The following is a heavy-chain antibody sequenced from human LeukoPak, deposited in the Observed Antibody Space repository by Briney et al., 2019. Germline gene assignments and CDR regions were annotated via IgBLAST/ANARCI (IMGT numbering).Heavy chain of an antibody. D-gene: IGHD5-12*01. V-gene: IGHV4-59*01. CDR1: GGSISSYY. Sequence: SETLSLTCTVSGGSISSYYWSWIRQPPGKGLEWIGYIYYSGSTNYNPSLKSRVTISVDTSKNQFSLKLSSVTAADTAVYYCARGDIVASTIDYWGRGTLVTVSS. CDR2: IYYSGST. J-gene: IGHJ4*02. CDR3: ARGDIVASTIDY.